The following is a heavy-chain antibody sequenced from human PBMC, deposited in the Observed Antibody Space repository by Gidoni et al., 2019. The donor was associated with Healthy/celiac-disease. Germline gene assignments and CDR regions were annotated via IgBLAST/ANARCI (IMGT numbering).Heavy chain of an antibody. CDR2: MRSRSRYK. Sequence: EVQLVESVGGLVGLGGSLRPSCAASGFTCSSYSMNWVRQAPGKGLEWVSSMRSRSRYKYYADAAKDRSTNPRDKAKKSLYRKMNSQTAEDTAVYYCEGERGLLRPWVYWGQGTLVTVSS. D-gene: IGHD2-15*01. CDR1: GFTCSSYS. J-gene: IGHJ4*02. CDR3: EGERGLLRPWVY. V-gene: IGHV3-21*01.